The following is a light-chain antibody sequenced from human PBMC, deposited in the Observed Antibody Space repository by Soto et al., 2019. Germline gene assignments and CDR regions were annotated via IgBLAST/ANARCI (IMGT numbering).Light chain of an antibody. Sequence: EIGFTQSPATLSSFPGDRVTLSCRASQYINTRLAWYQHRPGQAPRLLIYQTSIRAAGIPARFSASGSGTDFTLTISDVQPEDFALYYCHQRQSWPRTFGQGTKVAIK. V-gene: IGKV3-11*01. CDR2: QTS. CDR3: HQRQSWPRT. J-gene: IGKJ1*01. CDR1: QYINTR.